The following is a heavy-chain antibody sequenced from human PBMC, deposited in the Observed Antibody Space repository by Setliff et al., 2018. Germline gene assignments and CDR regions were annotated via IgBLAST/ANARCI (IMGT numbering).Heavy chain of an antibody. D-gene: IGHD6-13*01. CDR2: IYSSGSTT. J-gene: IGHJ4*02. CDR1: GGSINSDSHY. CDR3: ASSSGWWRLDS. Sequence: SETLSLTCVVSGGSINSDSHYWGWIRQPPGKGLEWIGRIYSSGSTTYYNPSLESRVTISIDKSKNQFSLKMTSVTAADTAVYYCASSSGWWRLDSWGQGTLVTVSS. V-gene: IGHV4-39*07.